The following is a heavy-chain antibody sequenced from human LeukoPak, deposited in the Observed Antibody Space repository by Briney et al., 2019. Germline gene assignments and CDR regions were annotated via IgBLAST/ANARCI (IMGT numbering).Heavy chain of an antibody. CDR3: AILDYDSSWSPIPEFDL. J-gene: IGHJ4*02. V-gene: IGHV5-51*01. Sequence: GGSLKISCKGSGYSFTSYWIGRGRQLPGKGVEWRGIIYPGDSDTRYSPSFQGQVTISADKSITTPYLQWSRLKASDTAMYYCAILDYDSSWSPIPEFDLWGQGTLVTVS. CDR2: IYPGDSDT. D-gene: IGHD3-22*01. CDR1: GYSFTSYW.